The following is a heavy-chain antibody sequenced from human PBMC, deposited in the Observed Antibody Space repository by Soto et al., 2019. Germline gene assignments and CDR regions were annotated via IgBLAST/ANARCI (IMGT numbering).Heavy chain of an antibody. CDR2: ISGSGGTT. D-gene: IGHD6-25*01. V-gene: IGHV3-23*01. Sequence: EVQLLESGGGLVQPGRSLRLSCAASGFTFSNYAMSWVRQAPGQGLDWVSAISGSGGTTYYADSVKGRFTISRDNSKNTLLLQRHRPRAEDAAVYYWANFFVDTVSNSGWPWSLDYWGQGTVVTVPS. J-gene: IGHJ4*02. CDR1: GFTFSNYA. CDR3: ANFFVDTVSNSGWPWSLDY.